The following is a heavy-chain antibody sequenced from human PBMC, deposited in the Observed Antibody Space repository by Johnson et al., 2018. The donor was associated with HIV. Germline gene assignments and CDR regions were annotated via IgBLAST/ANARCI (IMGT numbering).Heavy chain of an antibody. Sequence: QVQLVESGGGVVQPGGSLKLSCAASEFTFSSYDMHWVRQAPGKGLEWVVSISYDGSNKYYADSVKGRSTISRDNSNNTLDLQMNSLRTEDTGVYYCAREMGWLVLYYAVDIWGQGTMVTVSS. D-gene: IGHD6-19*01. CDR1: EFTFSSYD. CDR2: ISYDGSNK. J-gene: IGHJ3*02. V-gene: IGHV3-30*03. CDR3: AREMGWLVLYYAVDI.